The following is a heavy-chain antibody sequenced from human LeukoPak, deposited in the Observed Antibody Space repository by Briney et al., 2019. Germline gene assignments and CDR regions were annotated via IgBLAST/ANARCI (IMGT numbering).Heavy chain of an antibody. V-gene: IGHV4-34*01. D-gene: IGHD1-26*01. CDR1: GGSFSGYY. CDR2: INHSGST. Sequence: SETLSLTCAVYGGSFSGYYWSWIRQPPGKGLEWIGEINHSGSTNYNPSLKSRVTISVDTSENQFSLKLSSVTAADTAVYYCARWRYSGSYYDYWGQGTLVTVSS. CDR3: ARWRYSGSYYDY. J-gene: IGHJ4*02.